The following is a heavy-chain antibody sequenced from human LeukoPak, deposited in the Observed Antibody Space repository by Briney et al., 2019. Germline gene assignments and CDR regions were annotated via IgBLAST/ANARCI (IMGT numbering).Heavy chain of an antibody. Sequence: GASVKVSCKASGGTFNSYAISWVRQAPGQGLEWMGWISAYNGNTNYAQKLQGRVTMTTDTSTSTAYMELRSLRSDDTAVYYCARDADIVATINIDYWGQGTLVTVSS. V-gene: IGHV1-18*01. CDR1: GGTFNSYA. J-gene: IGHJ4*02. D-gene: IGHD5-12*01. CDR2: ISAYNGNT. CDR3: ARDADIVATINIDY.